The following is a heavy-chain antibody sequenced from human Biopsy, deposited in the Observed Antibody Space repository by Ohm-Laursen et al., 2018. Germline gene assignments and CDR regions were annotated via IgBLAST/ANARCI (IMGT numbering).Heavy chain of an antibody. CDR3: ARDRMTDVFGGPTRTDVFDS. D-gene: IGHD3/OR15-3a*01. CDR1: GYTFNDYY. Sequence: ASVKVSCKASGYTFNDYYIHWVRQSPGQGLEWMGWFNPNSGATNSAEKFRGRVTLTRVTSTSAVYIELRRLKSDDAVVYFCARDRMTDVFGGPTRTDVFDSWGQGTSVTVSS. CDR2: FNPNSGAT. J-gene: IGHJ4*02. V-gene: IGHV1-2*02.